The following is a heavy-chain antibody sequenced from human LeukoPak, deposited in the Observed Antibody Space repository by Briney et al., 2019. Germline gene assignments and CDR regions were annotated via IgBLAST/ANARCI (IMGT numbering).Heavy chain of an antibody. CDR3: ARDSSGYSTGYFDY. D-gene: IGHD5-18*01. V-gene: IGHV4-59*01. CDR2: IYNSGST. J-gene: IGHJ4*02. Sequence: PSETLSLTCTVSGGSISRYYWSWIRQPPGKGLEWIGYIYNSGSTNYNPSLKSRVTISVDTSKSQFSLNLNSVTAADTAVYYCARDSSGYSTGYFDYWGQGTLVTVSS. CDR1: GGSISRYY.